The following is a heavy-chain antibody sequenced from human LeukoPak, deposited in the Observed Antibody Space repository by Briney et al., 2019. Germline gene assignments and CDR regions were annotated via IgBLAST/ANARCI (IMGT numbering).Heavy chain of an antibody. Sequence: PGGSLRLSCAASGFTFISYSMNWVCQAPGKGLEWVSSISSSSSYIYYADSVKGRFTISRDNAKNSLYLQMNSLRAEDTAVYYCASSGYYEEKEIYWGQGTLVTVSS. CDR1: GFTFISYS. CDR3: ASSGYYEEKEIY. CDR2: ISSSSSYI. D-gene: IGHD3-22*01. J-gene: IGHJ4*02. V-gene: IGHV3-21*01.